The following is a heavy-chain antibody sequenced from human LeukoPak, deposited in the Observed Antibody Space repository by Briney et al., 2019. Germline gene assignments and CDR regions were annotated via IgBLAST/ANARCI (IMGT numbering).Heavy chain of an antibody. Sequence: APVKVSCKASGYTFTSYYMHWVRQAPGQGLEWMGIINPSGGSTSYAQKFQGRVTMTRDTSTSTVYMELSSLRSEDTAVYYCARNGEQWLVRSTVDYWGQGTLVTVSS. V-gene: IGHV1-46*01. D-gene: IGHD6-19*01. CDR3: ARNGEQWLVRSTVDY. J-gene: IGHJ4*02. CDR1: GYTFTSYY. CDR2: INPSGGST.